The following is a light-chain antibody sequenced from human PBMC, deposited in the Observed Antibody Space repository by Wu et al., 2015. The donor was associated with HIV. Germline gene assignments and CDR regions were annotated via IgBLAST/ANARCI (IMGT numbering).Light chain of an antibody. Sequence: DIQMTQSPSSLSASVGDKVTITCRASQDIRNSLAWLQQRPGQAPKLLLYAASTLESGVPSRFSGTGYGTDFTLTISGLQPDDFATYYCQQHSSIPYSFGQGTRAGHQT. CDR3: QQHSSIPYS. CDR1: QDIRNS. CDR2: AAS. V-gene: IGKV1-NL1*01. J-gene: IGKJ2*03.